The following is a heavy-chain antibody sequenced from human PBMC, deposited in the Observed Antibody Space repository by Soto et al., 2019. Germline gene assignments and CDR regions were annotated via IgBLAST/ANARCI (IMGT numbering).Heavy chain of an antibody. CDR2: IYYSGST. Sequence: PSETLSLTCTVSGGSISSYYWSWIRQPPGKGLEWIGYIYYSGSTNYNPSLKSRVTISGDTSKNQFSLKLTSVTAADTAVYYCTRDKITGLFDYWGQGTLVTVSS. CDR1: GGSISSYY. J-gene: IGHJ4*02. V-gene: IGHV4-59*12. D-gene: IGHD2-8*02. CDR3: TRDKITGLFDY.